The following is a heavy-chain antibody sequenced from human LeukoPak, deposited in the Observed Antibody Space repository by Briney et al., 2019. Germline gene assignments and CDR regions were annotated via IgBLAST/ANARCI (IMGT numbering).Heavy chain of an antibody. CDR3: ARGPGDFWSGYLDY. J-gene: IGHJ4*02. CDR1: GYTFTSYD. CDR2: MNPNSGNT. Sequence: GASVKVSCKASGYTFTSYDINWVRQATGQGLEWMGWMNPNSGNTGYAQKLQGRVTMTTDTSTSTAYMELRSLRSDDTAVYYCARGPGDFWSGYLDYWGQGTLVTVSS. D-gene: IGHD3-3*01. V-gene: IGHV1-8*01.